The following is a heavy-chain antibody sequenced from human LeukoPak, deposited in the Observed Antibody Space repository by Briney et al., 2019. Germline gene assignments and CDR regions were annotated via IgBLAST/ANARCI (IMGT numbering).Heavy chain of an antibody. V-gene: IGHV3-53*01. CDR2: IYRGGSK. CDR3: ARIFYYGSGNNWFDP. Sequence: GGSLRLSCAASGFTVSSNYMSWVRQAPGKGLELVSVIYRGGSKDYGDSVKGRFTISRDNSKNTLYLQMNSLRAEDTAIYYCARIFYYGSGNNWFDPWGQGTLVTVSS. D-gene: IGHD3-10*01. CDR1: GFTVSSNY. J-gene: IGHJ5*02.